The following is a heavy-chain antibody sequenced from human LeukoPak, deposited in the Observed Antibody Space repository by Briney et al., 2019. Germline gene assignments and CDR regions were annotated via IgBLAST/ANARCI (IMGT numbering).Heavy chain of an antibody. CDR1: GYSFSDYW. Sequence: GESLKISCKGSGYSFSDYWIGWVRQMPGKGLEWMGIIYPGDSDTRYSPSFQGQVTISADKSISTAYLQWSSLKASDTAMYYCVRRAWGPVVTARLDAFDIWGQGTMVTVSS. D-gene: IGHD4-23*01. J-gene: IGHJ3*02. V-gene: IGHV5-51*01. CDR3: VRRAWGPVVTARLDAFDI. CDR2: IYPGDSDT.